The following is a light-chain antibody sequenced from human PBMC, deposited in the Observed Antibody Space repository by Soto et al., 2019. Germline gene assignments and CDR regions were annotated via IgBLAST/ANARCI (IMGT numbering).Light chain of an antibody. CDR2: RAS. V-gene: IGKV1-5*03. Sequence: DIQMTQSPATLSASVGDRVTITCRASQSIEDWLAWYQQKPGIAPKLLVYRASTLESVVPSRFSGSGSGTELTLTINSLQPEDFATYFCQQYRSYSTFGQGTKVEI. CDR3: QQYRSYST. CDR1: QSIEDW. J-gene: IGKJ1*01.